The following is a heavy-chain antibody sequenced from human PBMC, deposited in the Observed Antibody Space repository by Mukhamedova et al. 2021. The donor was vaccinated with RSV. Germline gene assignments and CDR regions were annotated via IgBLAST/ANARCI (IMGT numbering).Heavy chain of an antibody. D-gene: IGHD2-8*01. V-gene: IGHV3-11*04. J-gene: IGHJ4*02. Sequence: GLEWVSCISSSGTLKYYADSVKGRFTISRDNAKNSLYLQMNSLRAEDTAVYYCARGGATVYAISDYRGQGTLVTVSS. CDR2: ISSSGTLK. CDR3: ARGGATVYAISDY.